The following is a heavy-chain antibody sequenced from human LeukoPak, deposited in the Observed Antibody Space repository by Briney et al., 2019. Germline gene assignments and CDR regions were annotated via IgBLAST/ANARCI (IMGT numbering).Heavy chain of an antibody. D-gene: IGHD3-10*01. V-gene: IGHV1-69*13. CDR3: ARDAQHVLLWFGELQNYFDY. CDR2: IIPIFGTA. CDR1: GGTFSSYA. Sequence: SAKVSCKASGGTFSSYAISWVRQAPGQGLEWMGGIIPIFGTANYAQKFQGRVTITADESTSTAYMELSSLRSEDTAVYYCARDAQHVLLWFGELQNYFDYWGQGTLATVSS. J-gene: IGHJ4*02.